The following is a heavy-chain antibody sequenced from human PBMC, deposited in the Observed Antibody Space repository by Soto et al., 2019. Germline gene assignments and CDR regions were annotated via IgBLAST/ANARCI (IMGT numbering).Heavy chain of an antibody. CDR2: IWHDGSNK. CDR1: GFTLSTYV. CDR3: AREFRTGTVDY. Sequence: LRLSCAASGFTLSTYVMHWVRQAPDKGLEWVAVIWHDGSNKYYADSVKGRFTISRDNSKNTLDLQMNSLRAEDTAVYYCAREFRTGTVDYWGQGTLVTVSS. J-gene: IGHJ4*02. V-gene: IGHV3-33*01. D-gene: IGHD1-1*01.